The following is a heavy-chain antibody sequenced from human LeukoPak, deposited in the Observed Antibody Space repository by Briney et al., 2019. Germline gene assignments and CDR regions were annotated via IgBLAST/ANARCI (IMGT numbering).Heavy chain of an antibody. CDR2: INTNTGNP. CDR1: GYTFTSYA. CDR3: ARGGFSSYYYGSGSYYRKDN. V-gene: IGHV7-4-1*02. Sequence: ASVKVSCKASGYTFTSYAMNWVRQAPGQGLEWMGWINTNTGNPTYAQGFAGRFVFSLDTSVSTAYLQISSLKAEDTAVYYCARGGFSSYYYGSGSYYRKDNWGQGTLVTVSS. J-gene: IGHJ4*02. D-gene: IGHD3-10*01.